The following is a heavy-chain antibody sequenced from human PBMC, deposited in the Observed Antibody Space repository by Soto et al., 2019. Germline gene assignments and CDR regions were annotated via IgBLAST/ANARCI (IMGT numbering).Heavy chain of an antibody. CDR3: ARDLLLSYDSSGYYYDWFDP. CDR2: TYYRSKWYN. D-gene: IGHD3-22*01. V-gene: IGHV6-1*01. J-gene: IGHJ5*02. CDR1: GDSVSSNSAA. Sequence: SDTLYLTCAISGDSVSSNSAAWNWIRQSPSRGLEWLGRTYYRSKWYNDYAVSVKSRITINPDTSKNQFSLQLNSVTPEDTAVYYCARDLLLSYDSSGYYYDWFDPWGQGTLVTVSS.